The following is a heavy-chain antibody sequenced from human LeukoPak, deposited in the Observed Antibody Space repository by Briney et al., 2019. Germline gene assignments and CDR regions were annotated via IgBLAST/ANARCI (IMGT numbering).Heavy chain of an antibody. J-gene: IGHJ4*02. CDR3: VRDIEYSSFSSRPTVDY. CDR1: GFTFSDYY. V-gene: IGHV3-11*04. D-gene: IGHD6-6*01. Sequence: SGGSLRLSCAASGFTFSDYYMSWIRQAPGKGLEWVSYISSSGSTIYYADSVKGRFTISRDNAKNSLYLQMNSLRAEDTAVYYCVRDIEYSSFSSRPTVDYWGQGTLVTVSS. CDR2: ISSSGSTI.